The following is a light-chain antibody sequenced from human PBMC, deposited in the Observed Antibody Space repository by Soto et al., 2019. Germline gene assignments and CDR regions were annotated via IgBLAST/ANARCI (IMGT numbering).Light chain of an antibody. Sequence: DIQLTQSPSFLSACVGDRVTITCRASQGISSYLAWYQQKPGKAPKLLIYAASTLQSGVPSRFSGSGSGTEFTLTISSLQPEDFATYYCQQLNSYPQTFGGGTKVEIK. CDR3: QQLNSYPQT. CDR1: QGISSY. CDR2: AAS. J-gene: IGKJ4*01. V-gene: IGKV1-9*01.